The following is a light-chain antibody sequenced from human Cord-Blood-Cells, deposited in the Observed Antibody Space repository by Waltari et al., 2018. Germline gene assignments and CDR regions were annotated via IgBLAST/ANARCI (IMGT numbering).Light chain of an antibody. CDR2: DVS. Sequence: QSALTQPASVSGSPGQSITISCPGTSSDVGGYNYVSWYQQHPGKAPKLMIYDVSNRPSGVSKRFSGSKSGNTASLTISGLQSEDDADYYCSSYTSSSTLVFGGGTNLTVL. CDR1: SSDVGGYNY. V-gene: IGLV2-14*01. J-gene: IGLJ2*01. CDR3: SSYTSSSTLV.